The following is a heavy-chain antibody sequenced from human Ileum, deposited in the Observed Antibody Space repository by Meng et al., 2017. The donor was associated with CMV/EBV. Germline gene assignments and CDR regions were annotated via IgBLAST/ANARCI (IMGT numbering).Heavy chain of an antibody. CDR2: IYWDDDK. V-gene: IGHV2-5*02. J-gene: IGHJ1*01. D-gene: IGHD6-13*01. CDR1: GFSLSTSGVG. CDR3: AHRRGIEEYFQH. Sequence: ITLNGSCPQLLKPTQTRTLTFPFSGFSLSTSGVGVGWIRQPPGKALEWLALIYWDDDKRYSPSLKSRLTITKDTSKNQVVLTMTNMDPVDTATYYCAHRRGIEEYFQHWGQGTLVTVSS.